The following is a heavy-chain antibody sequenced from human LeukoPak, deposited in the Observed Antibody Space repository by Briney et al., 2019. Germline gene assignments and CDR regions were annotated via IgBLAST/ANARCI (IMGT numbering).Heavy chain of an antibody. CDR2: ITGRGEHM. D-gene: IGHD4-11*01. V-gene: IGHV3-21*04. CDR3: ARGYTNYGYVFDI. Sequence: GGSLRLSCTASGFTFSSYGMNWVRQAPGKGLEWVSGITGRGEHMFYAGSVKGRFTISRDNARNSLYLQMNNLRVEDTAVYYCARGYTNYGYVFDIWGQGTMVTVSS. J-gene: IGHJ3*02. CDR1: GFTFSSYG.